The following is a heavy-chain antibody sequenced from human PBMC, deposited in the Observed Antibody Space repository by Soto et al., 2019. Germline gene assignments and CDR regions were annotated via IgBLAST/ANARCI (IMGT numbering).Heavy chain of an antibody. D-gene: IGHD6-13*01. Sequence: SETLSLTCTVSGGSIKTFYWSWIRQSPGKGLEWIGYIYDNGRTHYSPSLMSRVTISVDTSKKQVSLKLSSVTAADTAMYYCARGLGVAAADNWFDPWGQGTLVTVSS. CDR2: IYDNGRT. CDR1: GGSIKTFY. V-gene: IGHV4-59*01. CDR3: ARGLGVAAADNWFDP. J-gene: IGHJ5*02.